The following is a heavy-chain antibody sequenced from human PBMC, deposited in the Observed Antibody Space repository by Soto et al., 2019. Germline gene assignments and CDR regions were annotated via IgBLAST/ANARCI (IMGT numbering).Heavy chain of an antibody. Sequence: KFSCQASGYTFTVSFMHWGRHAPGQGLECMGCINRYSRGVEYAQSVQGRFTMTRDKSISTVYMQMSRLRFDDTAVYYCARVTRYDYYNSPIDPWGQGTVVTVSS. V-gene: IGHV1-2*02. CDR3: ARVTRYDYYNSPIDP. CDR2: INRYSRGV. J-gene: IGHJ5*02. D-gene: IGHD3-10*01. CDR1: GYTFTVSF.